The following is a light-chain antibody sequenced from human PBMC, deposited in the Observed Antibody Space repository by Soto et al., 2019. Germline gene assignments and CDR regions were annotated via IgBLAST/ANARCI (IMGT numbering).Light chain of an antibody. CDR1: QSISSY. J-gene: IGKJ1*01. CDR3: QQSYNTPRT. CDR2: GAS. V-gene: IGKV1-39*01. Sequence: DIQMTQSPSSLSASVGDRVIITCRASQSISSYLNWYQQRPGKAPKLLIYGASSLQSGVPSRFSGSGSGTDFTLVISSLLPEDFATYYCQQSYNTPRTFGQGTKVEIK.